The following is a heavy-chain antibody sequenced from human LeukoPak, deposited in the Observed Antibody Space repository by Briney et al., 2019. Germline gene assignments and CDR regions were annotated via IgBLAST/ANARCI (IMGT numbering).Heavy chain of an antibody. CDR1: GFTFSTYW. CDR2: INTDGSST. Sequence: GGSLRLSCAASGFTFSTYWMNWVRQAPGKALVWVSRINTDGSSTTYADSVKGRFTISRDNAKNTLYLQMNSLRAEDTAVYYCARGGPRRGAYFDYWGQGTLVTVSS. CDR3: ARGGPRRGAYFDY. J-gene: IGHJ4*02. V-gene: IGHV3-74*03.